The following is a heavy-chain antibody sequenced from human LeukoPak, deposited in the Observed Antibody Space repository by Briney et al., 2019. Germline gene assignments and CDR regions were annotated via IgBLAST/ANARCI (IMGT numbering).Heavy chain of an antibody. CDR2: ISYDGSNK. CDR3: AKGSADDFWSGYHTPIDY. V-gene: IGHV3-30-3*01. D-gene: IGHD3-3*01. Sequence: PGGSLRLSCAASGFTFSSYAMHWVRQAPGKGLEWVAVISYDGSNKYYADSVKGRFTISRDNSKNTLYLQMNSLRAEDTAVYYCAKGSADDFWSGYHTPIDYWGQGTLVTVSS. CDR1: GFTFSSYA. J-gene: IGHJ4*02.